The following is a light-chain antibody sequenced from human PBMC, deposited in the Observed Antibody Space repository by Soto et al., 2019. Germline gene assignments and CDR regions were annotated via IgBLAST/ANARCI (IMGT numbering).Light chain of an antibody. Sequence: EIVLTQSPGTLSLSPGERATLSCRASQSVSSSYLAWYQQKPGQAPRLLIYGASSRATGIPDRFSGSGSGTDFTLTISRLEPEDFAVYYCQQYRTFGPGTKVDI. CDR3: QQYRT. V-gene: IGKV3-20*01. CDR1: QSVSSSY. J-gene: IGKJ3*01. CDR2: GAS.